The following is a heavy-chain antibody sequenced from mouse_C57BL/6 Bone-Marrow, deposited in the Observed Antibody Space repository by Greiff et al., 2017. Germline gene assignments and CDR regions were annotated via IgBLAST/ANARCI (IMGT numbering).Heavy chain of an antibody. V-gene: IGHV1-19*01. D-gene: IGHD2-5*01. CDR1: GYTFTDYY. J-gene: IGHJ3*01. CDR3: ERTGYYSNYYWFAY. Sequence: VQLQQSGPVLVKPGASVKMSCKASGYTFTDYYMNWVKQSHGKSLEWIGVINPYNGGTSYNQKFKGKATLTVDKSSSTAYMELNSLTSEASAVEYCERTGYYSNYYWFAYWGKGTLVTVSA. CDR2: INPYNGGT.